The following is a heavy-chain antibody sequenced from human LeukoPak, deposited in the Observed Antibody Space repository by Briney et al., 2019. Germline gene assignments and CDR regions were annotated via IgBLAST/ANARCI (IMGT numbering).Heavy chain of an antibody. CDR2: ISSSGSTI. Sequence: PGGSLRLSCAASGFTFSDYYMSWIRQAPGKGLEWVSYISSSGSTIYYADSVKGRFTISRDNAENSLYLQMNSLRAEDTAVYYCARDHGYGDSEVDYWGQGTLVTVSS. CDR1: GFTFSDYY. CDR3: ARDHGYGDSEVDY. V-gene: IGHV3-11*01. J-gene: IGHJ4*02. D-gene: IGHD4-17*01.